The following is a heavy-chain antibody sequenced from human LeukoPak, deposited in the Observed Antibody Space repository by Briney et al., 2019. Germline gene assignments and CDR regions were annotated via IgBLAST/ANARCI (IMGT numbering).Heavy chain of an antibody. J-gene: IGHJ6*03. D-gene: IGHD1-14*01. V-gene: IGHV3-53*01. CDR3: ARGTTGFYYYYMGV. Sequence: GGSLRLSCAASGFTVSSNYMSWVRQAPGKGLEWVSVIYSGGSSYYAGSVKGRFTISRDNSKNTLYLQMNNLRADDKAVYYCARGTTGFYYYYMGVWGKGATVTVSS. CDR1: GFTVSSNY. CDR2: IYSGGSS.